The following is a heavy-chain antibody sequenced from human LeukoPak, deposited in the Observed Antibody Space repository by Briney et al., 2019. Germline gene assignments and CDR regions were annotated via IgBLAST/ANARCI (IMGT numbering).Heavy chain of an antibody. Sequence: SETLSLTCTVSGYSISSGYYWSWIRQPPGKGLEWIGSIYHSGSTYYNPSLKSRVTISVDTSKNQFSLKLSSVTAADTAVYYCAREYYYDSSGSLPDIWGQGTMVTVSS. CDR3: AREYYYDSSGSLPDI. V-gene: IGHV4-38-2*02. CDR1: GYSISSGYY. CDR2: IYHSGST. J-gene: IGHJ3*02. D-gene: IGHD3-22*01.